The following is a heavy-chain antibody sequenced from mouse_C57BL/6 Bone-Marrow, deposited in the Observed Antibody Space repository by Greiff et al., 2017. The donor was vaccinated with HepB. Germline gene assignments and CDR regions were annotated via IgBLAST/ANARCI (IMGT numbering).Heavy chain of an antibody. Sequence: QVQLQQSGAELVRPGASVTLSCKASGYTFSDYEMHWVKQTPVHGLEWIGAIDPETGGTAYNQKFKGKAILTADKSSSTAYMDLRSLTSEDSAVYYCTRPHTLREYFDYWGQGTTLTVSS. CDR2: IDPETGGT. J-gene: IGHJ2*01. V-gene: IGHV1-15*01. CDR1: GYTFSDYE. D-gene: IGHD1-1*01. CDR3: TRPHTLREYFDY.